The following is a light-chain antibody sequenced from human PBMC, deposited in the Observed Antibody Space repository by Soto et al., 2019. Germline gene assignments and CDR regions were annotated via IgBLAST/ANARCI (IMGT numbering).Light chain of an antibody. CDR3: QQSYSIPLT. V-gene: IGKV1-39*01. CDR1: HSISIN. Sequence: DIQMTQSPSSLSASIGDRVTITCRASHSISINLNWYQQRPGKAPKLLIYTTSTLQSGVPSRFSGSGSGTDFTLTVSSLQPEDFATYYCQQSYSIPLTFGGGTKVDIK. CDR2: TTS. J-gene: IGKJ4*01.